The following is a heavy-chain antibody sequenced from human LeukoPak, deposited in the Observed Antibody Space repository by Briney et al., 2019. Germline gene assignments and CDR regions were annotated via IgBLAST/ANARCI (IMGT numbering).Heavy chain of an antibody. J-gene: IGHJ4*02. CDR1: SYSISSGCN. CDR3: ERVTWVGEY. CDR2: IYDSGIT. V-gene: IGHV4-38-2*02. Sequence: KPAETLRLSCTVSSYSISSGCNWCWIRQPPGKGLEWTGNIYDSGITYYNPSLKSRVTMSVDTSKNQFSLKLSSVTAADTAIYHWERVTWVGEYWGQGTLVTVSS.